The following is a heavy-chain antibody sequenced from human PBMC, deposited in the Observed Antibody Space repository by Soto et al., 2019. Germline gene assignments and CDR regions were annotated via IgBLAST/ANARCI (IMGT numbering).Heavy chain of an antibody. Sequence: EVQLVESGGGLVQPGGSLRLTCVASGFPFSIYSMNWVRQAPGKGLEWSSYITSDTNTIKYADSVKGRFTISRDNAKNFVCLQMNSLRDEDTAVYFCARSVEGHFDYWGQGAVVTVSS. CDR1: GFPFSIYS. D-gene: IGHD6-19*01. CDR2: ITSDTNTI. J-gene: IGHJ4*02. V-gene: IGHV3-48*02. CDR3: ARSVEGHFDY.